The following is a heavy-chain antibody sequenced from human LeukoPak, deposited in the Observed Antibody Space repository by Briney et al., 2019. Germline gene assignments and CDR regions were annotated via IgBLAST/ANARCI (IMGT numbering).Heavy chain of an antibody. CDR1: GFTFNSYG. CDR3: ARGVGELGY. D-gene: IGHD3-10*01. V-gene: IGHV3-33*01. Sequence: PGGSVRLSCAASGFTFNSYGMHWVRPAPGEGLGGVGVIWYDGSDKYYADSVKGRFTISRDNSKNTLYLQMNSLRAEDTAVYYCARGVGELGYWGQGTLVTVSS. J-gene: IGHJ4*02. CDR2: IWYDGSDK.